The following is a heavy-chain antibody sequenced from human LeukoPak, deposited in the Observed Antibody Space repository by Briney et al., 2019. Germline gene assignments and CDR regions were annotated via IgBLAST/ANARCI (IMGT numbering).Heavy chain of an antibody. CDR2: IYPGDSDT. V-gene: IGHV5-51*01. CDR3: ARGGGYNYGTFDY. J-gene: IGHJ4*02. D-gene: IGHD5-18*01. CDR1: GYSFTNYW. Sequence: GEALKTSCKGSGYSFTNYWIGWGRQMPGKGLEWMGIIYPGDSDTRYSPSLQGQVTISADKSISTAYLQWSSLRASDTAMYYCARGGGYNYGTFDYWGQGTLVTVSS.